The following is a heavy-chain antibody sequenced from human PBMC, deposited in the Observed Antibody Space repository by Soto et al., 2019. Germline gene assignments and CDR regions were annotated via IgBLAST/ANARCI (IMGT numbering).Heavy chain of an antibody. J-gene: IGHJ4*02. CDR3: ARKGY. V-gene: IGHV1-69*06. Sequence: SVKVSRKASEGTFDSYAISWVRQAPGQGLEWMGGVIPMFLKSNYAQKFQGRVTITADKSTNTVYMEMNSLRAEDTAVYYCARKGYWGQGTLVTVSS. CDR1: EGTFDSYA. CDR2: VIPMFLKS.